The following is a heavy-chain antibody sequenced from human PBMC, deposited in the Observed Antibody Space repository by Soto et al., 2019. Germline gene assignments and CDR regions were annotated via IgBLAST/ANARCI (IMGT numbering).Heavy chain of an antibody. CDR3: ARELGHCSGGRCYAANDY. D-gene: IGHD2-15*01. CDR1: GFTFSDHY. V-gene: IGHV3-11*01. Sequence: QVQLVESGGGLVKPGRSLRLSCAASGFTFSDHYMTWIRQAPGKGLEWLSYISTSGDTIYYADSVKGRFTIYRHNARNTPYLQRSSRRAEATAVYYCARELGHCSGGRCYAANDYWGQGTRVTVSS. J-gene: IGHJ4*02. CDR2: ISTSGDTI.